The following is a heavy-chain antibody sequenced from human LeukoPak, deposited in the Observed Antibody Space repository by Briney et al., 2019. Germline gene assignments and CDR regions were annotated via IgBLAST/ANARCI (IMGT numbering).Heavy chain of an antibody. CDR2: ISSSSSTI. J-gene: IGHJ4*02. CDR1: GFTFSSYS. V-gene: IGHV3-48*01. D-gene: IGHD6-19*01. Sequence: PGGSLRLSCAASGFTFSSYSMNWVRQAPGKGLEWVPYISSSSSTIYYADSVKGRFTISRDNAKNSLYLQMNSLRAEDTAVYYCARDRFEYSGGWPVDYWGQGTLVTVSS. CDR3: ARDRFEYSGGWPVDY.